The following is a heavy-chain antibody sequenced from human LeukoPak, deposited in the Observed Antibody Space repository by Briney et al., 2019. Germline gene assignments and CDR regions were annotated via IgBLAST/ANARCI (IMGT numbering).Heavy chain of an antibody. J-gene: IGHJ3*02. CDR1: GGSISSYY. V-gene: IGHV4-59*12. CDR3: ARGGYDFWRVSKAFKI. Sequence: SETLSLTCTVSGGSISSYYWSWIRQPPGKGLEWIGYIYYSGSTNYNPSLKSRVTMSVDTSKNQFSLKLSSVTAADTAVYYCARGGYDFWRVSKAFKIWAQGPMV. D-gene: IGHD3-3*01. CDR2: IYYSGST.